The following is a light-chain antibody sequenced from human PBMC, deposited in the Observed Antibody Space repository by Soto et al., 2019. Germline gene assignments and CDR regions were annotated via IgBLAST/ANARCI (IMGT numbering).Light chain of an antibody. CDR1: SSDVGNYNL. J-gene: IGLJ1*01. V-gene: IGLV2-23*02. Sequence: QSALTQPASVSGSPGQSITISCTGTSSDVGNYNLVSWYQQHPGKAPTVMIYEVSKRPSGVSNRFSGSKSGNTASLTISGLQAEDEADYYCCSYAGSSTFYVFGTGTKVIVL. CDR2: EVS. CDR3: CSYAGSSTFYV.